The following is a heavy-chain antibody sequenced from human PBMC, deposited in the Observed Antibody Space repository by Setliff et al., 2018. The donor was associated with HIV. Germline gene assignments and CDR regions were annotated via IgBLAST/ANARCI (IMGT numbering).Heavy chain of an antibody. CDR2: IIHSGGT. J-gene: IGHJ4*02. CDR3: ARGGLGVVGAIDY. CDR1: GGSFSGYY. Sequence: PSETLSLTCAVYGGSFSGYYWTWIRQPPGRGLEWIGEIIHSGGTNYNRSLKSRVTISVDTSKNQFSLNLSSVTAADTAVYYCARGGLGVVGAIDYWSQGTLVTV. D-gene: IGHD2-15*01. V-gene: IGHV4-34*01.